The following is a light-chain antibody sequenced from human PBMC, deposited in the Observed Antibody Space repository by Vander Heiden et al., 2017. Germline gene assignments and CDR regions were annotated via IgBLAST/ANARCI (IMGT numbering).Light chain of an antibody. CDR3: QQYYSTPRIT. CDR2: AAS. CDR1: QSISSY. Sequence: DIQMTQSTSSLSASVGDRVTITCRASQSISSYLNWYQQKPGKAPKLLIYAASSLQSGVPSRFSGSGSGTDFTLTISSLQPEDFATYYCQQYYSTPRITFGGGTKVEIK. J-gene: IGKJ4*01. V-gene: IGKV1-39*01.